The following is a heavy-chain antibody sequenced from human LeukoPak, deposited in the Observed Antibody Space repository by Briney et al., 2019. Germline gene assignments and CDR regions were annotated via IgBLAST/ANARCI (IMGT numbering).Heavy chain of an antibody. CDR2: ISSNGGST. CDR1: GFTFSSYG. V-gene: IGHV3-64D*06. Sequence: GGSLRLSCSASGFTFSSYGMHWVRQAPGKGLEYVSAISSNGGSTYYADSVKGRFTISRDNSKNTLYLQTSSLRAEDTAVYYCAPSPYYYESSGYAAWGQRALVTVSS. J-gene: IGHJ5*02. D-gene: IGHD3-22*01. CDR3: APSPYYYESSGYAA.